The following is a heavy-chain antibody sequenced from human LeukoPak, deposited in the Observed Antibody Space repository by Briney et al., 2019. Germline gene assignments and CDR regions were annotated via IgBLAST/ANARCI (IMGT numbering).Heavy chain of an antibody. V-gene: IGHV1-3*01. Sequence: ASVKVSCKGSGYTFTSYAMHWVGQAPGQRGEGMGWINACKGNTKYSQKFQGRGTITRDTSASTAYMELSSLRSEDTAVYYCARRIAAAGDNWFDPWGQGTLVTVSS. CDR1: GYTFTSYA. J-gene: IGHJ5*02. CDR3: ARRIAAAGDNWFDP. CDR2: INACKGNT. D-gene: IGHD6-13*01.